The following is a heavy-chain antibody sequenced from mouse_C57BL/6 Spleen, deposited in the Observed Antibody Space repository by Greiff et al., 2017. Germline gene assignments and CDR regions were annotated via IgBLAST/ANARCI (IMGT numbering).Heavy chain of an antibody. J-gene: IGHJ4*01. Sequence: QVQLQQSGAELARPGASVKLSCKASGYTFTSYGISWVKQRTGQGLEWIGEIYPRSGNTYYNEKFKGKATLTADKSSSTAYMELRSLTSEDSAVYFCATLYDYDEGDYYAMDYWGQGTSVTVSS. D-gene: IGHD2-4*01. CDR1: GYTFTSYG. CDR2: IYPRSGNT. V-gene: IGHV1-81*01. CDR3: ATLYDYDEGDYYAMDY.